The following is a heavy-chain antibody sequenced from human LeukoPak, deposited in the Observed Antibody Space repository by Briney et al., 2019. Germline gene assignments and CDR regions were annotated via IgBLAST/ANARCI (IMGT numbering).Heavy chain of an antibody. Sequence: ASVRVSCKASGYTFDHYGISWVRQAPGQGLEWMGWVTSYNGDTNYAQRFHGRVTMTADTSTSTAYMDLRSLTFDGTAIYYCTKDWHILTGRNCFDPWGQGTLVTVSS. V-gene: IGHV1-18*01. CDR2: VTSYNGDT. D-gene: IGHD3-9*01. CDR1: GYTFDHYG. CDR3: TKDWHILTGRNCFDP. J-gene: IGHJ5*02.